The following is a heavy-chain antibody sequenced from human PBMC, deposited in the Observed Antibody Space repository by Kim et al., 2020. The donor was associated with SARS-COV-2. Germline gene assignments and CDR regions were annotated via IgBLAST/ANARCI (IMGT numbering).Heavy chain of an antibody. CDR2: ISWNSGNI. D-gene: IGHD1-26*01. Sequence: GGSLRLSCAASGFTFGDYAMHWVRQAPGKGLEWVSGISWNSGNIGYADSVKGRFTISRDNAKNSLYLQMNSLRAEDTALYYCAKDRGGATWGGSDYWGQGTLVTVSS. V-gene: IGHV3-9*01. CDR3: AKDRGGATWGGSDY. J-gene: IGHJ4*02. CDR1: GFTFGDYA.